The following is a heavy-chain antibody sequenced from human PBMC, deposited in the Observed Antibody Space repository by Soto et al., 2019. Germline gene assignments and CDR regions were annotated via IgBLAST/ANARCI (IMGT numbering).Heavy chain of an antibody. V-gene: IGHV1-2*02. D-gene: IGHD3-9*01. CDR2: VNPNTGVT. J-gene: IGHJ5*02. CDR3: TTLRLDP. CDR1: GYTFTAFY. Sequence: ASVKVSCKASGYTFTAFYMNWVRQAPGQGLEWMGWVNPNTGVTKYAQKFQGRVTMTRDTSINTAYMELSGLTSDDTAVYYCTTLRLDPWGQGTLVTVS.